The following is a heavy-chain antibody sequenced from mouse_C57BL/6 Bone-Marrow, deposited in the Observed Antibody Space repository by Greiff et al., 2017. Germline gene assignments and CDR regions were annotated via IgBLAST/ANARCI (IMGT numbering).Heavy chain of an antibody. CDR2: ISSGGSST. J-gene: IGHJ2*01. V-gene: IGHV5-6*01. CDR1: GFTFSSYG. D-gene: IGHD1-1*01. CDR3: EKHGSLDY. Sequence: EVQGVESGGDLVKPGGSLKLSCAASGFTFSSYGMSWVRQTPDKRLEWVATISSGGSSTYYPDSVKGRITISTDNAKNTLYLQMSSLKSEDTAVYDCEKHGSLDYWGQGTTLTVSS.